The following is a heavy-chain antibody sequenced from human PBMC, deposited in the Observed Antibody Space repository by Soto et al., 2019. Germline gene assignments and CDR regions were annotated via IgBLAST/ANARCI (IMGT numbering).Heavy chain of an antibody. CDR1: GGSISSYY. J-gene: IGHJ6*02. V-gene: IGHV4-59*01. CDR3: ARMVRGVIESVYYYGMDV. Sequence: SETLSLTCTVSGGSISSYYWSWIRQPPGKGLEWIGYIYYSGSTNYNPSLKSRVTISVDTSKNQFSLKLSSVTAADTAVYYRARMVRGVIESVYYYGMDVWGQGTTVTVSS. D-gene: IGHD3-10*01. CDR2: IYYSGST.